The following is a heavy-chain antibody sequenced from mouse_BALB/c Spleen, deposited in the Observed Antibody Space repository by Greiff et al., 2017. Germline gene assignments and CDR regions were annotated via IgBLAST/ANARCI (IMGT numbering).Heavy chain of an antibody. CDR2: INPSSGYT. Sequence: QVQLKESGAELARPGASVKMSCKASGYTFTSYTMHWVKQRPGQGLEWIGYINPSSGYTNYNQKFKDKATLTADKSSSTAYMQLSSLTSEDSAVYYSARDSDYYGSSYAMDYWGQGTSVTVSS. CDR1: GYTFTSYT. CDR3: ARDSDYYGSSYAMDY. D-gene: IGHD1-1*01. V-gene: IGHV1-4*01. J-gene: IGHJ4*01.